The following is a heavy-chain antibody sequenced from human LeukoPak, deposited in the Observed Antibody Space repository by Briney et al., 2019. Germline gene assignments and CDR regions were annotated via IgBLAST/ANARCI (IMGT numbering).Heavy chain of an antibody. D-gene: IGHD3-10*01. CDR2: ISSSGSTI. Sequence: GGSLRLSCAASGFTFSSYEMTWVRQAPGKGPEWVSYISSSGSTIYYADSVKGRFTISRDNAKNSLYLQMNSLRAEDTAVYYCARSPLWFGELLFGEFDYWGQGTLVTVSS. V-gene: IGHV3-48*03. J-gene: IGHJ4*02. CDR1: GFTFSSYE. CDR3: ARSPLWFGELLFGEFDY.